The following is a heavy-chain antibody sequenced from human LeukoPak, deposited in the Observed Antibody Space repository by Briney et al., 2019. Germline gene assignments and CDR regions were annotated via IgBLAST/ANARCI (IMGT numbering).Heavy chain of an antibody. J-gene: IGHJ4*02. CDR3: ARGGYYDSSGYDGDY. CDR2: IYSGGST. D-gene: IGHD3-22*01. CDR1: GFTVSSNY. Sequence: GGSLRLSCAASGFTVSSNYMSWVRQAPGKGLEWVSVIYSGGSTYYADSVKGRFTISRDNSKNTLYLQINSLKAEDTAVYYCARGGYYDSSGYDGDYWGEGTLVTVPS. V-gene: IGHV3-53*01.